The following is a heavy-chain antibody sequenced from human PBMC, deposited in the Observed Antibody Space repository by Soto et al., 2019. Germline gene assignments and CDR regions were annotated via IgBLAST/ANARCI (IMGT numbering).Heavy chain of an antibody. V-gene: IGHV3-23*01. J-gene: IGHJ4*02. D-gene: IGHD3-22*01. CDR1: GFTFSSYA. Sequence: PGGSLRLSCAASGFTFSSYAMSWVRQAPGKGLEWVSAISGSGGSTYYADSVKGRFTISRDNSKNTLYLQMNSLRAEDTAVYYCAKARDSSGYYFGKFDYWGQGALVTVSS. CDR3: AKARDSSGYYFGKFDY. CDR2: ISGSGGST.